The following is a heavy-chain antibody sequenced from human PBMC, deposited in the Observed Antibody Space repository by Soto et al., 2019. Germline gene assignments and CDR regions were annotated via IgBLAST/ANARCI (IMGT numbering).Heavy chain of an antibody. J-gene: IGHJ4*02. CDR1: GFTFSSYG. CDR2: IWYDGSNK. V-gene: IGHV3-33*01. Sequence: GESLKISCAASGFTFSSYGMHWVRQAPGKGLEWVAVIWYDGSNKYYADSVKGRFTISRDNSKNTLYLQMNSLRAEDTAVYYCARDYKEGEMATSLDYWGQGTLVTVSS. D-gene: IGHD5-12*01. CDR3: ARDYKEGEMATSLDY.